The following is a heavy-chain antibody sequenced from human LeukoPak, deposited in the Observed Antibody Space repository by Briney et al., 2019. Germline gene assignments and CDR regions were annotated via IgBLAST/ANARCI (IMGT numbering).Heavy chain of an antibody. CDR2: INHSGST. CDR3: ARVLWTVKPYYYYYYMDV. Sequence: SETLSLTCAVYGGSFSGYYWSWIRQPPGKGLEWSGEINHSGSTNYNPSLKSRVTISVDTSKNQFSLKLSSVTAADSAVYYCARVLWTVKPYYYYYYMDVWGKGTTVTVSS. V-gene: IGHV4-34*01. CDR1: GGSFSGYY. J-gene: IGHJ6*03. D-gene: IGHD3/OR15-3a*01.